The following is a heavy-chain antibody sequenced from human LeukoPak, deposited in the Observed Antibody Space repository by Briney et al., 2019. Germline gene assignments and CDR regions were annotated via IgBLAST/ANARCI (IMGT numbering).Heavy chain of an antibody. J-gene: IGHJ1*01. Sequence: GGSLRLSCAASGFTVSSNYMSWVRQAPGKGLEWVSVIYSGGSTYYADSVKGRFTISRDNSKNTLYLQMNSLRAEDTAVYYCARQAVVRGPEYFQHWGQGTLVTVSS. CDR3: ARQAVVRGPEYFQH. CDR2: IYSGGST. D-gene: IGHD3-10*01. V-gene: IGHV3-53*01. CDR1: GFTVSSNY.